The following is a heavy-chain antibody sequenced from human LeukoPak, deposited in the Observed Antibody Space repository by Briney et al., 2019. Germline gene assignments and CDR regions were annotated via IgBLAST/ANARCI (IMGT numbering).Heavy chain of an antibody. Sequence: GGSLRLSCAASGFTFSSYAMSWVRQAPGKGLEWVGTIKEDGAVKLYVDSVKGRFTISRDKAGNSLYLQMNNLRAEDTAVYYCARGGGWDIDYWGQGTLVTVSS. CDR1: GFTFSSYA. CDR3: ARGGGWDIDY. CDR2: IKEDGAVK. J-gene: IGHJ4*02. D-gene: IGHD1-26*01. V-gene: IGHV3-7*04.